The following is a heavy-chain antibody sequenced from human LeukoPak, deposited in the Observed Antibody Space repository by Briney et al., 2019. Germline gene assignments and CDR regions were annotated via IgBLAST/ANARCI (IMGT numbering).Heavy chain of an antibody. CDR3: AKLIAEGTFDY. V-gene: IGHV5-51*01. D-gene: IGHD6-13*01. CDR1: GYSFTMYW. Sequence: GESLKISCKGSGYSFTMYWIGWVRLMPGRGLEWMGIIYPGDSDTRYSPSLQGQVTISADKSISTAYLQWSSLKASDTATYYCAKLIAEGTFDYWGQGTLVTVSS. CDR2: IYPGDSDT. J-gene: IGHJ4*02.